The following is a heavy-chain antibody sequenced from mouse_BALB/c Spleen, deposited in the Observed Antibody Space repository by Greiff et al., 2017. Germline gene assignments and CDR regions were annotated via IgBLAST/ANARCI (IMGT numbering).Heavy chain of an antibody. Sequence: VQLKESGGDLVKPGGSLKLSCAASGFTFSSYGMSWVRQTPDKRLEWVATISSGGSYTYYPDSVKGRFTISRDNAKNTLYLQMSSLKSEDTAMYYCARHADRYGAMDYWGQGTSVTVSS. J-gene: IGHJ4*01. D-gene: IGHD2-14*01. V-gene: IGHV5-6*01. CDR2: ISSGGSYT. CDR3: ARHADRYGAMDY. CDR1: GFTFSSYG.